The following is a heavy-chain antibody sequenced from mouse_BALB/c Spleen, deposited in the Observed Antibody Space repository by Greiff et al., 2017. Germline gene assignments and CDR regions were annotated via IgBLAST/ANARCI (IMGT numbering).Heavy chain of an antibody. V-gene: IGHV1-80*01. CDR2: IYPGDGDT. Sequence: QVQLQQSGAELVRPGSSVKISCKASGYAFSSYWMNWVKQRPGQGLEWIGQIYPGDGDTNYNGKFKGKATLTADKSSSTAYMQLSSLTSEDSAVYFCARPDGNYVSAMDYWGQGTTLTVSS. CDR3: ARPDGNYVSAMDY. CDR1: GYAFSSYW. J-gene: IGHJ4*01. D-gene: IGHD2-1*01.